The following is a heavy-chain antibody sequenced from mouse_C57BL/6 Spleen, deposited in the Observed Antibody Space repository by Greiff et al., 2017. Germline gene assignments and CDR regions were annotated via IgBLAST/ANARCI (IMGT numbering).Heavy chain of an antibody. CDR2: IDPSDSYT. V-gene: IGHV1-59*01. Sequence: VQLQQSGAELVRPGTSVKLSCKASGYTFTSYWMHWVKQRPGQGLEWIGVIDPSDSYTNYNQKFKGKATLTVDTSSSTAYMQLSSLTSEDSAVYYCARGYSNYVKSAMDYWGQGTSVTVSS. CDR1: GYTFTSYW. CDR3: ARGYSNYVKSAMDY. J-gene: IGHJ4*01. D-gene: IGHD2-5*01.